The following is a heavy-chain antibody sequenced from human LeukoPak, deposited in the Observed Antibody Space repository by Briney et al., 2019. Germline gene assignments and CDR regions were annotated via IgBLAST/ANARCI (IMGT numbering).Heavy chain of an antibody. CDR1: VFTFSSYS. CDR3: ATSRFYGSKNDAFDI. J-gene: IGHJ3*02. D-gene: IGHD3-10*01. V-gene: IGHV3-21*01. Sequence: GGSLRLSCAASVFTFSSYSMNWVRQAPGKGLEWVSSLSSSSSYIYYADSVKGRFTISRDNAKNSLYLQMNSLRAEDTAVYYCATSRFYGSKNDAFDIWGQGTMVTVSS. CDR2: LSSSSSYI.